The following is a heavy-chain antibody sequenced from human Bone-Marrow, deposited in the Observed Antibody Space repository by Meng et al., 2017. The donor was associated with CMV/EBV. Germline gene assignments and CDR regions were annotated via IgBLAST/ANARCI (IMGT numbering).Heavy chain of an antibody. CDR3: ARVAITSYYYGMDV. V-gene: IGHV1-8*01. CDR1: GYTFSTYD. D-gene: IGHD1-20*01. CDR2: MNPSSGNT. J-gene: IGHJ6*02. Sequence: ASVKVSCKASGYTFSTYDINWVRQATGQGLEWLGWMNPSSGNTGYAHKVQGRVTMTRSTSISTAYMELSSLRSEDTAVYYCARVAITSYYYGMDVWDQGTTVTVSS.